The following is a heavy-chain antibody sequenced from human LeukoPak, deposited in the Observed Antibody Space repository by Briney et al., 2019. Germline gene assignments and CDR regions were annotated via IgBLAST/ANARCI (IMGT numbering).Heavy chain of an antibody. V-gene: IGHV3-48*01. D-gene: IGHD3-3*02. Sequence: TGGSLRLSCAASGFTFSSYAMHWVRQAPGKGLEWVSYISSSSSTIQYADSVKGRFTISRDNAENSLYLQMNSLGVEDTAVYYCARAVISIFDNWGQGTLVTVSS. CDR2: ISSSSSTI. J-gene: IGHJ4*02. CDR3: ARAVISIFDN. CDR1: GFTFSSYA.